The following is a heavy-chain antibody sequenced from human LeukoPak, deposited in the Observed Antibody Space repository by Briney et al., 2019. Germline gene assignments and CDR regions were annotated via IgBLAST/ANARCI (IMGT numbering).Heavy chain of an antibody. Sequence: GGSLRLSCAVSGFSFTNFWMSWVRQAPGRGLEWVANIHPGGNEKYHVESVKGRFTISRDNTKNLLFLQMNGLRVEDTAVYYCARGDAFSGDHWGQGTLVTVSS. CDR2: IHPGGNEK. V-gene: IGHV3-7*04. CDR3: ARGDAFSGDH. J-gene: IGHJ4*02. CDR1: GFSFTNFW.